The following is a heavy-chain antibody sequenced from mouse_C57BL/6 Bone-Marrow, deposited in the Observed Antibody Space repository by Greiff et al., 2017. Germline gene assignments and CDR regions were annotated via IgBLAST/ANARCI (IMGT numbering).Heavy chain of an antibody. Sequence: VQLQQPGAELVKPGASVQLSCKASGYTFTSYWMHWVKQRPGQGLEWIGMIHPNSGSTNYNEKFKSKATLTVDKSSSTAYMQLSSLTSEDSAVYYCARSLWLGVAYWGQGTLVTVSA. CDR1: GYTFTSYW. CDR2: IHPNSGST. V-gene: IGHV1-64*01. J-gene: IGHJ3*01. D-gene: IGHD2-2*01. CDR3: ARSLWLGVAY.